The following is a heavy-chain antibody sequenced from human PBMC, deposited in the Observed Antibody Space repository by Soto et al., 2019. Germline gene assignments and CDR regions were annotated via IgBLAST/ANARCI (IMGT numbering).Heavy chain of an antibody. CDR3: ARGDATKIVVTTYYAXXV. CDR2: IIPVFGTA. Sequence: SVKVSCKASGGSLSNYGISWVRQAPGQGLEWMGGIIPVFGTANYAQKFQGRVTITADESTNIVYMDVTSLRSEDTAVYYCARGDATKIVVTTYYAXXVWGQGTTVTVSS. CDR1: GGSLSNYG. J-gene: IGHJ6*02. D-gene: IGHD4-17*01. V-gene: IGHV1-69*13.